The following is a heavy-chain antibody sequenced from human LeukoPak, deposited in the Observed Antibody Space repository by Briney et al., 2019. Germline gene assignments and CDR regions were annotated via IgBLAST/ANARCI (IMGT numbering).Heavy chain of an antibody. Sequence: SLRLSCAASGFTFDDYAMHWVRQAPGKGLEWVSGISWNSGSIGYADSVKGRFTISRDNAKNSLYLQMNSLRAEDTALYYCAGQVVVVAATDWFDPWGQGTLVTVSS. CDR3: AGQVVVVAATDWFDP. V-gene: IGHV3-9*01. D-gene: IGHD2-15*01. CDR2: ISWNSGSI. J-gene: IGHJ5*02. CDR1: GFTFDDYA.